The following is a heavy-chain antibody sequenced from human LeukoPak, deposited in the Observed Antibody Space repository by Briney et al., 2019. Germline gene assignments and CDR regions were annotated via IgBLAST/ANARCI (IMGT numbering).Heavy chain of an antibody. CDR2: IIPIFGTA. J-gene: IGHJ3*02. CDR3: ARELSGSYFDAFDI. CDR1: GGTFSSYA. V-gene: IGHV1-69*05. D-gene: IGHD1-26*01. Sequence: GASVKVSCKASGGTFSSYAISWVRQAPGQGLEWMGRIIPIFGTANYAQKFQGRVTITTDESTSTAYMELSSLRSEDTAAYYCARELSGSYFDAFDIWGQGTMVTVSS.